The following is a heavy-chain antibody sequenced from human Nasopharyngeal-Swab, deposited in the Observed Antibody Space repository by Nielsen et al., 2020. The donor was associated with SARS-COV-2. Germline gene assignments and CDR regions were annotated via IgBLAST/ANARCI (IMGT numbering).Heavy chain of an antibody. CDR2: INHSGST. CDR1: GGSISSGGYY. CDR3: ARGPSDLGYCTNGVCYGIDY. Sequence: SETLSLTCTVSGGSISSGGYYWSWIRQPPGKGLEWIGEINHSGSTNYNPSLKSRVTISVDTSKNQFSLKLSSVTAADTAVYYCARGPSDLGYCTNGVCYGIDYWGQGTLVTVSS. D-gene: IGHD2-8*01. V-gene: IGHV4-39*07. J-gene: IGHJ4*02.